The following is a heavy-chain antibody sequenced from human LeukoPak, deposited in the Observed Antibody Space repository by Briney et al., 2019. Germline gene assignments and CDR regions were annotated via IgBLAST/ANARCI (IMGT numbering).Heavy chain of an antibody. V-gene: IGHV3-23*01. Sequence: GGSLRLSCAASGFTFSTYPMSWVRQAPGKGLEWVSGVSGSGGSTYYADSVKGRFTISRDSSKNTLYLQMNSLRAEDTALYYCARGTRHCGDDRYSWDYWGQGTLVTVSS. D-gene: IGHD2-21*02. J-gene: IGHJ4*02. CDR3: ARGTRHCGDDRYSWDY. CDR1: GFTFSTYP. CDR2: VSGSGGST.